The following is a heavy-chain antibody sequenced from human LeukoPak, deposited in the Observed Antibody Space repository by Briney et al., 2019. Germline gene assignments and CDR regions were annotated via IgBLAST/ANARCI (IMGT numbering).Heavy chain of an antibody. V-gene: IGHV1-18*01. D-gene: IGHD1-1*01. J-gene: IGHJ6*03. CDR3: ARVRPVGWNPYYYMDV. Sequence: ASVKVSCKASGYTFTSYGISWVRQAPGQGLEWMGWISAYNGNTNYAQKFQGRVTMTTDTSTSTAYMELRSLRSDDTAVYYCARVRPVGWNPYYYMDVWGKGTTVTISS. CDR1: GYTFTSYG. CDR2: ISAYNGNT.